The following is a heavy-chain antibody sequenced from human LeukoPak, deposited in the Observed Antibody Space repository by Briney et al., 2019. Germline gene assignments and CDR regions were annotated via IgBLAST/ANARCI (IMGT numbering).Heavy chain of an antibody. CDR2: IQYNGTTK. V-gene: IGHV3-30*02. CDR1: GFIFSNYG. Sequence: GGSLRLSCAASGFIFSNYGMHWVRQAPGKGLEWVAFIQYNGTTKDYADSVKGRFTISRDNSKNTVSLQMNSLTAEDTAVYYCAKENYYDSSGYYLFDYWGQGTLVTVSS. CDR3: AKENYYDSSGYYLFDY. J-gene: IGHJ4*02. D-gene: IGHD3-22*01.